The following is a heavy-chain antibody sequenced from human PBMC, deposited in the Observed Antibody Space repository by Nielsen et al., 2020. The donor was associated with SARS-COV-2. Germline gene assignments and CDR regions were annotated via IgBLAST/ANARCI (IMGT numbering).Heavy chain of an antibody. J-gene: IGHJ4*02. CDR1: GASIRSYY. Sequence: SETLSLTCTVSGASIRSYYWSWIRQPPGKGLEWIGYIHNIGSTNYNPSLKSRVTISADTSKNQFSMKLSSVTAADTAVYYCANRPCSSTSCSLFDYWGQGTLVTVSS. CDR2: IHNIGST. V-gene: IGHV4-59*12. D-gene: IGHD2-2*01. CDR3: ANRPCSSTSCSLFDY.